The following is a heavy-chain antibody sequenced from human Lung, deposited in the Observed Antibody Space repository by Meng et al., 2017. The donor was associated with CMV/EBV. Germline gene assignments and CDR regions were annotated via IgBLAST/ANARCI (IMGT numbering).Heavy chain of an antibody. J-gene: IGHJ4*02. CDR1: GGSMSSTNW. CDR2: IYQSGST. CDR3: ARADKVRFDY. Sequence: QLQLQGPCPGLWRPSGSLSITCAVSGGSMSSTNWWSWVRQPPGKGLEWIGEIYQSGSTNYNPSLKSRVSISVDKSKNQFSLKLSSVTAADTAVYYCARADKVRFDYWGQGTLVTVSS. V-gene: IGHV4-4*02.